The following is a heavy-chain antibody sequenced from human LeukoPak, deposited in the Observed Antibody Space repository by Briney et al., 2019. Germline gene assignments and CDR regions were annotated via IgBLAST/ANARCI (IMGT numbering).Heavy chain of an antibody. Sequence: GGSLRLSCAASGFTFSSYAMSRVRQAPGKGLEWVSAISSSGGSTYYADSVKGRFTISRDNSKNTLYLQMNSLRAEDTAVYYCAKDLSSVLYYFDYWGQGTLVTVSS. CDR1: GFTFSSYA. J-gene: IGHJ4*02. CDR2: ISSSGGST. D-gene: IGHD6-6*01. V-gene: IGHV3-23*01. CDR3: AKDLSSVLYYFDY.